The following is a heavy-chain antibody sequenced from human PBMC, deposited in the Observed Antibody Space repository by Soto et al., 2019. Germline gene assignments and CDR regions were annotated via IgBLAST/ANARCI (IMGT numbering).Heavy chain of an antibody. V-gene: IGHV3-11*01. CDR3: ARVRYYDSGSTINWFDP. D-gene: IGHD3-10*01. J-gene: IGHJ5*02. Sequence: QVQLVESGGGLVKPGGSLRLSCAASGFTFSDYYMNWIRQAPGKGLEWVSYISSSGSTIYYADSVKGRFTISRDNAKNSLYLQMHSLRAEDTAVYYWARVRYYDSGSTINWFDPWGQGTLVTVSS. CDR2: ISSSGSTI. CDR1: GFTFSDYY.